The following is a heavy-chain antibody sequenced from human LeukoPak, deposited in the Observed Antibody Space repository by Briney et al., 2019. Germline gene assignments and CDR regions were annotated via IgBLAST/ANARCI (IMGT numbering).Heavy chain of an antibody. D-gene: IGHD3-9*01. CDR2: IRYDGSNK. CDR1: GFTFSSYG. Sequence: GGSLRLSCAASGFTFSSYGMHWVRQAPGKGLEWVAFIRYDGSNKYYADSVKGRFTISRDNSKSTLYLQMNSLRAEDTAVYYWARGPPYYDILTGPLGGFDYWGQGTLVTVSS. CDR3: ARGPPYYDILTGPLGGFDY. V-gene: IGHV3-30*02. J-gene: IGHJ4*02.